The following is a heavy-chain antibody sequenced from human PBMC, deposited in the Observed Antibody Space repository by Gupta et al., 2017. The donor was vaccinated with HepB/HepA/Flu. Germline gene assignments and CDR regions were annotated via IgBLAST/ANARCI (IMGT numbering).Heavy chain of an antibody. V-gene: IGHV3-9*01. Sequence: EVQLVESGGGFVRPGGSLRLSCTTSGFTLNRFAMHWVRQVPGKGLEWVSGFSLDSDRIDYADSVKGRFTISRDNARNSLYLQMNSLRPEDSALYYCTKDITPGGADVWGRGTTVTVSS. D-gene: IGHD3-16*01. CDR3: TKDITPGGADV. CDR1: GFTLNRFA. CDR2: FSLDSDRI. J-gene: IGHJ6*02.